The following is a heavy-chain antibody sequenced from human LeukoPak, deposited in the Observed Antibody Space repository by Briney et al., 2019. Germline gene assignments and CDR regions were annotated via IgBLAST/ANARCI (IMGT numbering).Heavy chain of an antibody. V-gene: IGHV1-8*01. CDR2: MNPNSGNT. J-gene: IGHJ4*02. CDR1: GYTITSYD. Sequence: GASVKVSCKASGYTITSYDINWVRQATGQGLEWMGWMNPNSGNTDYAQKFQGRLTMTRNTSTTTAYMALSSLRSEDTGIYYCARLRYSGYDYWGQGSLVSVSS. D-gene: IGHD1-26*01. CDR3: ARLRYSGYDY.